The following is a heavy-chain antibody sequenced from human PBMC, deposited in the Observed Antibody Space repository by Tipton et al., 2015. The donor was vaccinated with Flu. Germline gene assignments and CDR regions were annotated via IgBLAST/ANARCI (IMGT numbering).Heavy chain of an antibody. J-gene: IGHJ3*02. CDR3: ARALYSYAATDAFDI. V-gene: IGHV1-69*01. Sequence: QLVQSGAEVKKPGSSVKVSCKASGGTFSSYAISWVRQAPGQGLEWMGGIIPILGIANYAQKFQGRVTITADESTSTAYMELSSLRSEDTAVYYCARALYSYAATDAFDIWGQGTMVTVSS. CDR1: GGTFSSYA. CDR2: IIPILGIA. D-gene: IGHD5-18*01.